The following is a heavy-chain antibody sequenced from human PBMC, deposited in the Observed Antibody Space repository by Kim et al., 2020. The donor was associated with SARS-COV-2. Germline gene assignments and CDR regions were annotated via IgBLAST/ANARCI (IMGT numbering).Heavy chain of an antibody. CDR1: GGSISSGGYY. J-gene: IGHJ6*02. Sequence: SETLSLTCTVSGGSISSGGYYWSWIRQHPGKGLEWIGYIYYSGSTYYNPSLKSRVTISVDTSKNQFSLKLSSVTAADTAVYYCARDSYQLNYYYYGMDVWGQGTTVTVSS. V-gene: IGHV4-31*03. CDR2: IYYSGST. D-gene: IGHD2-2*01. CDR3: ARDSYQLNYYYYGMDV.